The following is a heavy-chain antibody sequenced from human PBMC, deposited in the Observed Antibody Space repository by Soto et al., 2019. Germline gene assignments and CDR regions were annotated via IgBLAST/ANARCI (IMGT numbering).Heavy chain of an antibody. D-gene: IGHD6-19*01. Sequence: QVQLVESGGGLVKPGGSLRLSCAASGFTFSDYYMSWIRQAPGKGLEWLSYIRGSSSHRDYANSVKGRFTISRDNAKKLLYLQMNSLRVEDTAVYYCARGGGSGWTPDYWGRGTRVTVSS. CDR3: ARGGGSGWTPDY. CDR2: IRGSSSHR. J-gene: IGHJ4*02. CDR1: GFTFSDYY. V-gene: IGHV3-11*05.